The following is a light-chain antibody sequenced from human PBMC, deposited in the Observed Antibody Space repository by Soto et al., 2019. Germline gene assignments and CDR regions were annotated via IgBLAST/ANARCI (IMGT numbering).Light chain of an antibody. CDR3: SSYTSSSTPYV. V-gene: IGLV2-14*01. Sequence: QSVLTQPASVSGSPGQSITISYTGTSSDVGGYNYVSWYQQHPGKAPKLMIYEVSNRPSGVSNRFSGSKSGNTASLTISGFQAEDEADYYCSSYTSSSTPYVFGTGTKVTVL. CDR1: SSDVGGYNY. CDR2: EVS. J-gene: IGLJ1*01.